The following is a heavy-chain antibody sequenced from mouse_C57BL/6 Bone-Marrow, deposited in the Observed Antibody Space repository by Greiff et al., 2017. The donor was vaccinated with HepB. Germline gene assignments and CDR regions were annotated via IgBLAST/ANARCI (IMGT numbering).Heavy chain of an antibody. Sequence: VMLVESGPGLVQPSQSLSITCTVSGFSLTSYGVHWVRQSPGKGLEWLGVIWSGGSTDYNAAFISSLSISKDNSKSQVFFKMNSLQADDTAIYYCARISPYAMDYWGQGTSVTVSS. CDR3: ARISPYAMDY. CDR1: GFSLTSYG. V-gene: IGHV2-2*01. D-gene: IGHD6-2*01. CDR2: IWSGGST. J-gene: IGHJ4*01.